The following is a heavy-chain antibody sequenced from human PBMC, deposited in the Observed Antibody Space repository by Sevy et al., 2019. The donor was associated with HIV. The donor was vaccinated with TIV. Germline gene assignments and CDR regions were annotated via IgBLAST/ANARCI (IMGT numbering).Heavy chain of an antibody. CDR3: AGGGLLGFSSNWFDP. J-gene: IGHJ5*02. CDR1: GGSISSYY. CDR2: IYYSGRT. V-gene: IGHV4-59*01. D-gene: IGHD3-3*01. Sequence: SETLSLTCTVSGGSISSYYWSWIRQPPGKGLEWIGYIYYSGRTNYNPSLKSRVTISVDTSKNQFSLKLSSVTAADTAVYYCAGGGLLGFSSNWFDPWGQGTLVTVSS.